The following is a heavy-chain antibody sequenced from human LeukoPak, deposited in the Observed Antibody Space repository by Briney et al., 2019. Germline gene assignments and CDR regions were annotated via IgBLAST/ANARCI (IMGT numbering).Heavy chain of an antibody. CDR1: GYTFTSYY. D-gene: IGHD3-10*01. J-gene: IGHJ6*03. Sequence: ASVKVSCKASGYTFTSYYMHWVRQATGQGLEWMGWMNPNSGNTGYAQKFQGRVTITRNTSISTAYMELSSLRSEDTAVYYCATRRPVYGLRVYYYYYMDVWGKGTTVTISS. CDR3: ATRRPVYGLRVYYYYYMDV. CDR2: MNPNSGNT. V-gene: IGHV1-8*03.